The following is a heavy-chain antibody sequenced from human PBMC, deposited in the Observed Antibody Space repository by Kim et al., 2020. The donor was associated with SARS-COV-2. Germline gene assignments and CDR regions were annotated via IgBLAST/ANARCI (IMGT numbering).Heavy chain of an antibody. D-gene: IGHD3-10*01. CDR3: ARFMVRGVAPAA. J-gene: IGHJ5*02. CDR2: INHSGST. Sequence: SETLSLTCAVYGGSFSGYYWSWIRQPPGKGLEWIGEINHSGSTNYNPSLKSRVTISVDTSKNQFSLKLSSVTAADTAVYYCARFMVRGVAPAAWGQGTLVTVSS. CDR1: GGSFSGYY. V-gene: IGHV4-34*01.